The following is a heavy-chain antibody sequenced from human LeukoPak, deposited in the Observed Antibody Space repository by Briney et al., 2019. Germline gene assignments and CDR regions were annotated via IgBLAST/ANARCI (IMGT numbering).Heavy chain of an antibody. CDR3: ARNGGSYSFDF. CDR1: GVSISNSYYY. CDR2: IYYSGTT. J-gene: IGHJ4*02. V-gene: IGHV4-39*01. D-gene: IGHD1-26*01. Sequence: PSETLSLTCTVSGVSISNSYYYWGWTRQPPGEALEWIGSIYYSGTTYYKPSLKSRVTISVDTSKNQFSLRLSSVTATDTAVYYCARNGGSYSFDFWGQGTLVTVSS.